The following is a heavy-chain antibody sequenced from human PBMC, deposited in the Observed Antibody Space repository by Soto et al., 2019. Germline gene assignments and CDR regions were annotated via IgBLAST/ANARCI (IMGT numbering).Heavy chain of an antibody. Sequence: GGSLRLSCTASGFTFSNMWMSWVRQAPGKGLEWVGRIKDKTDGGTTDYAAPVKGRFAISRDDSKSRLYLQMNSLKTDDTAVYYCTTGHYWGQGTLVTVSS. J-gene: IGHJ4*02. CDR2: IKDKTDGGTT. CDR3: TTGHY. CDR1: GFTFSNMW. V-gene: IGHV3-15*01.